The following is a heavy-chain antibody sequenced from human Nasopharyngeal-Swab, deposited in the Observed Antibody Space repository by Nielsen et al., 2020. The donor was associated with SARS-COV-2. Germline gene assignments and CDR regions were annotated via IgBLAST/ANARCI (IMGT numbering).Heavy chain of an antibody. V-gene: IGHV4-39*01. D-gene: IGHD3-10*01. CDR2: IYYSGST. CDR3: ARRKREEVRGVRYYFDY. Sequence: WIRQPPGKGLEWIGSIYYSGSTYYNPSLKSRVTISVDTSKNQFSLKLSSVTAADTAAYYCARRKREEVRGVRYYFDYWGQGTLVTVSS. J-gene: IGHJ4*02.